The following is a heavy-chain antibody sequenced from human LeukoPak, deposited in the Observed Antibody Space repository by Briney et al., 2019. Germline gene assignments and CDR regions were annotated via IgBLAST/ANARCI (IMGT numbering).Heavy chain of an antibody. CDR3: ARRLYYFDY. CDR2: IKQDGSEK. J-gene: IGHJ4*02. Sequence: GGSLRLSCAASGFTFSSYEMNWVRQAPGKGLEWVANIKQDGSEKYYVDSVKGRFTISRDNAKNSLYLQMNSLRAEDTAVYYCARRLYYFDYWGQGTLVTVSS. V-gene: IGHV3-7*01. D-gene: IGHD3-10*01. CDR1: GFTFSSYE.